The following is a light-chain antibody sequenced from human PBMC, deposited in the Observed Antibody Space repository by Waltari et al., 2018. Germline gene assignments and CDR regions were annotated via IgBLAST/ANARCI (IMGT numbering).Light chain of an antibody. CDR1: QSVNGY. Sequence: EIVLTQSPATLSLSPGERASLSCRASQSVNGYLVWYQQKPGQAPRLLIYDASHRATGVPARFSGSGSGTDFTLTISSLEPEDFAVYYCQQRSNWPPGLTFGGGTKVEIK. V-gene: IGKV3-11*01. J-gene: IGKJ4*01. CDR2: DAS. CDR3: QQRSNWPPGLT.